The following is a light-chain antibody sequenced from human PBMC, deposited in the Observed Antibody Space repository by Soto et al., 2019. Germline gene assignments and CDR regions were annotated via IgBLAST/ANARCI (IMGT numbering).Light chain of an antibody. CDR3: QSYEDSLTVI. Sequence: QSVLTQPPSVSGAPGQRGTISCIGSSSNIGAGFDVHWYQHLPGTVPKLLIYDTNKRPSGVPDRFSGSKSGTSASLAITGLQTEDEGEYFCQSYEDSLTVIFGGGTKVTVL. CDR2: DTN. V-gene: IGLV1-40*01. CDR1: SSNIGAGFD. J-gene: IGLJ2*01.